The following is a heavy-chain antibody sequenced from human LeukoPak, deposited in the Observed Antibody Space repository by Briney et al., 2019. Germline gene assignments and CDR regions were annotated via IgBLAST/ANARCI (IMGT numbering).Heavy chain of an antibody. D-gene: IGHD3-10*01. V-gene: IGHV3-48*03. CDR3: ARDRGELGLDLYYYYGMDV. CDR1: GFTFSSYE. Sequence: AGGSLRLSCAASGFTFSSYEMNWVRQAPGKGLEWVSYISSSGSTIYYADSVKGRFTISRDNAKNSLYLQMNSLRAEDTAVYYCARDRGELGLDLYYYYGMDVWGKGTTVTVSS. CDR2: ISSSGSTI. J-gene: IGHJ6*04.